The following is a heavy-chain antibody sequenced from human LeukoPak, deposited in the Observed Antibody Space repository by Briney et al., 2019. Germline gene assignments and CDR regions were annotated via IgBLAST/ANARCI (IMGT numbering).Heavy chain of an antibody. D-gene: IGHD3-10*01. CDR2: IRYGSSK. J-gene: IGHJ4*02. V-gene: IGHV3-30*02. CDR3: ARDGYYYGSGSYYKVDFDY. Sequence: GGSLRLSCVASGFSISSYDMHWVRQGPGKGLEWVAFIRYGSSKYYADSVKGRFTISRDNAKNSLYLQMNSLRAEDTAVYYCARDGYYYGSGSYYKVDFDYWGQGTLVTVSS. CDR1: GFSISSYD.